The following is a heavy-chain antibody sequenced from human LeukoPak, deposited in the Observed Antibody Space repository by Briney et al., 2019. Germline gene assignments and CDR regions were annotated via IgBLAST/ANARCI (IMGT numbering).Heavy chain of an antibody. CDR1: GFAFSSYA. CDR2: ISGSGGST. D-gene: IGHD2-15*01. CDR3: ALTRGGGYCSGGSCGDDAFDI. V-gene: IGHV3-23*01. J-gene: IGHJ3*02. Sequence: GSLRLSCAASGFAFSSYAMSWVRQAPGKGLEWVSAISGSGGSTDYADSVKGRFTISRDNSKNTLYLQMNSLRAEDTAVYYCALTRGGGYCSGGSCGDDAFDIWGQGTMVTVSS.